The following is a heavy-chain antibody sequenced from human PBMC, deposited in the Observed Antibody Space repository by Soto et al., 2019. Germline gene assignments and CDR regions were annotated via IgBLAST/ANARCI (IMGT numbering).Heavy chain of an antibody. V-gene: IGHV1-3*01. CDR3: ARGFRGGVADCFGP. CDR2: INAGNGNT. Sequence: ASVKVSCKASGYTFTRYVIDLVRNAHGQSLEWMGWINAGNGNTKYSQKFQGRVTITRDTSASTAYMELSSLRSEDTAVYYCARGFRGGVADCFGPWGQGPLVTVSS. D-gene: IGHD2-8*02. J-gene: IGHJ5*02. CDR1: GYTFTRYV.